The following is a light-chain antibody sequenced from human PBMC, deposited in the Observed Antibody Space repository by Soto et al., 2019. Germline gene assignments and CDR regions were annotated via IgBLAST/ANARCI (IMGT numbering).Light chain of an antibody. V-gene: IGLV1-40*01. CDR1: SSNIGAGYD. J-gene: IGLJ2*01. CDR2: GNS. Sequence: QSVLTQPPSVSGAPGQRVTISCTGSSSNIGAGYDVHWYQQLPGTAPILLIYGNSNRPSGVPDRFSGSKSGTSASLAITGLQAEEEDDYYCQSYDSSLSGSVVFGGGTKVTVL. CDR3: QSYDSSLSGSVV.